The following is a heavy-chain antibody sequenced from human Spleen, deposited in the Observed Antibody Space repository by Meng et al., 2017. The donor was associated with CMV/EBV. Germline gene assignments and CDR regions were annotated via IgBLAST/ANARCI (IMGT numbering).Heavy chain of an antibody. CDR3: ARALSGYETFDP. CDR1: GGTFSSYT. Sequence: ASVKVSCKASGGTFSSYTISWVRQAPGQGLEWMGWINPNSGGTNYAQKFQDRVTMTRDTSIRTVYMELSRLRSDDTAVYFCARALSGYETFDPWGQGTLVTVSS. J-gene: IGHJ5*02. CDR2: INPNSGGT. D-gene: IGHD5-12*01. V-gene: IGHV1-2*02.